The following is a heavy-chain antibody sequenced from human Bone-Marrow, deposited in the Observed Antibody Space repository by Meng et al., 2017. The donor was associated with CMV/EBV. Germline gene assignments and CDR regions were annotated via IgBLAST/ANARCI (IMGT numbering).Heavy chain of an antibody. CDR1: GFTFSSYA. V-gene: IGHV3-23*03. D-gene: IGHD5-24*01. CDR2: IYSGGSST. J-gene: IGHJ4*02. Sequence: GESLKISCAASGFTFSSYAMSWVRQAPGKGLEWVSVIYSGGSSTYYADSVKGRFTISRDNSKNTLYLQMNSLRAEDTAVYYCAKELVRRDGYNAMWGQGTLVTVYS. CDR3: AKELVRRDGYNAM.